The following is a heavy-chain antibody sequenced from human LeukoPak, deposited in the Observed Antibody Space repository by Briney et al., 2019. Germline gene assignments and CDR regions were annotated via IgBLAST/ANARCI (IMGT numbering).Heavy chain of an antibody. CDR3: ARHQWVPAFDI. V-gene: IGHV4-39*01. CDR1: GGSMSNMYY. CDR2: IFYSGIT. J-gene: IGHJ3*02. Sequence: SSETLSLTCNVSGGSMSNMYYWGWIRQPLGKGLEWIGNIFYSGITYYNPSLRSRVTISIDTSKNQFSLKLSSVTAADRAVYYCARHQWVPAFDIWGQGTMVTVSS. D-gene: IGHD1-26*01.